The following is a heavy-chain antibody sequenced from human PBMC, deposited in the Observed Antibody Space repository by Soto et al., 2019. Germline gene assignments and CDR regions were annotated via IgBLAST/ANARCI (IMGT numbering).Heavy chain of an antibody. CDR1: GFTFSSYA. V-gene: IGHV3-23*01. Sequence: LRLSCAASGFTFSSYAMSWVRQAPGKGLEWVSAISGSGGSTYYADSVKGRFTISRDNSKNTLYLQMNSLRAEDTAVYYCATTHRVVVITGGVYWGQATLVTVSS. CDR3: ATTHRVVVITGGVY. D-gene: IGHD3-22*01. CDR2: ISGSGGST. J-gene: IGHJ4*02.